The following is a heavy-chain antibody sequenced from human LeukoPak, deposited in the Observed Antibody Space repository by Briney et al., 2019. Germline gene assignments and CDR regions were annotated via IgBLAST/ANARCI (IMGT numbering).Heavy chain of an antibody. Sequence: PSETLSLTCAVYGGSFSGYYWSWIRQPPGKGLEWIGEINHSGSTNYNPSLKSRVTISVDTSKNQFSLKLSSVTAADTAVYYCARDGYSSSWQAFDYWGQGTLVTVSS. D-gene: IGHD6-13*01. CDR3: ARDGYSSSWQAFDY. CDR1: GGSFSGYY. J-gene: IGHJ4*02. V-gene: IGHV4-34*01. CDR2: INHSGST.